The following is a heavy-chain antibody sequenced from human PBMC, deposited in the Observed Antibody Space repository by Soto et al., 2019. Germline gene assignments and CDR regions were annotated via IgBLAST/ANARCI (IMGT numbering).Heavy chain of an antibody. D-gene: IGHD5-12*01. Sequence: EVQLVESGGGLVQPGGSLRLSCAASGFTYSSYSMNWVRQAPGKGLEWVSYISSSSSTIYYADSVKGRFTISRDNAKNSLYLQMNSLRAEDTAVYYCARDRWSSGYAYDAFDIWGQGTMVTVSS. J-gene: IGHJ3*02. CDR1: GFTYSSYS. V-gene: IGHV3-48*01. CDR2: ISSSSSTI. CDR3: ARDRWSSGYAYDAFDI.